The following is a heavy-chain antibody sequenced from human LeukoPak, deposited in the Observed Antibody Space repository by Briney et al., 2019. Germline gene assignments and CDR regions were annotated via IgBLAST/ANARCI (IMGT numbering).Heavy chain of an antibody. V-gene: IGHV1-24*01. CDR2: FDPEDGET. CDR3: ATYDSSVWGSPIGEDAFDI. Sequence: GASVKVSCKVSGYTLTELSMHWVRQAPGKGLEWMGGFDPEDGETIYAQKFQGRVTMTEDTSTDTAYMELGSLRSEDTAVYYCATYDSSVWGSPIGEDAFDIWGQGTMVTVSS. CDR1: GYTLTELS. J-gene: IGHJ3*02. D-gene: IGHD3-16*01.